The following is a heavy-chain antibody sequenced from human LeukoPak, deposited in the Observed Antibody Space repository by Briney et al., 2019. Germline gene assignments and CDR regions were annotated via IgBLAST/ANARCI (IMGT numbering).Heavy chain of an antibody. V-gene: IGHV4-39*07. J-gene: IGHJ6*02. CDR1: GGSIRSSSYY. Sequence: SETLSLTCTVSGGSIRSSSYYWGWIRQPPGKGLEWIGSMFYSGSTYYNPSLKSRVTISVDTSKNQFSLKLSSVTAADTAVYYCARMTLTTDDYGDPYYYYGMDVWGQGTTVTVSS. CDR2: MFYSGST. D-gene: IGHD4-17*01. CDR3: ARMTLTTDDYGDPYYYYGMDV.